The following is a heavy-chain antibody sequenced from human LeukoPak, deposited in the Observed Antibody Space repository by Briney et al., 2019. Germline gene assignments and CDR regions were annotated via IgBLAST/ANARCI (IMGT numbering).Heavy chain of an antibody. CDR2: INPSGGST. J-gene: IGHJ6*03. CDR1: GYTFTSYF. Sequence: ASVKLSCTASGYTFTSYFMNWVRQAPGQGLEWMGIINPSGGSTSYAQKLPGRVTMTRDMTTSTVYMELSSLRSEDRAVYYCGSWGYCSGGSCSVGSDYYYMDVWGERTTVTVSS. D-gene: IGHD2-15*01. V-gene: IGHV1-46*04. CDR3: GSWGYCSGGSCSVGSDYYYMDV.